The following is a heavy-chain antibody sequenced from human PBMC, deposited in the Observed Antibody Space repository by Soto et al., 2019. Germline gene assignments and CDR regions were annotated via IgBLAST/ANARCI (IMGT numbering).Heavy chain of an antibody. V-gene: IGHV3-30*18. CDR1: GFTFSSYG. J-gene: IGHJ4*02. CDR2: ISYDGSNK. D-gene: IGHD4-17*01. CDR3: AKTAVGYGTLLYYFDY. Sequence: GGSLRLSFAAAGFTFSSYGMHRVRQAPGKGLEWVAVISYDGSNKYYADSVKGRFTISRDNSKNTLYLQMNSLRAEDTAVYYCAKTAVGYGTLLYYFDYWGQGTLVTVSS.